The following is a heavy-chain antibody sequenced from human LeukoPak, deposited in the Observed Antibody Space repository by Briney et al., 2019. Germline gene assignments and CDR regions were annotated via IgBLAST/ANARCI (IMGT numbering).Heavy chain of an antibody. Sequence: PGGSLRLSCTASGFTFSSYCMHWVRHAPGKGLVWVSRINSDGSSTSYADSVKGRFTISRDNAKNTLYLQMNSLRAEDTAVYYCARGTGTTGYWGQGTLVTVSS. D-gene: IGHD1-7*01. V-gene: IGHV3-74*01. CDR2: INSDGSST. CDR3: ARGTGTTGY. J-gene: IGHJ4*02. CDR1: GFTFSSYC.